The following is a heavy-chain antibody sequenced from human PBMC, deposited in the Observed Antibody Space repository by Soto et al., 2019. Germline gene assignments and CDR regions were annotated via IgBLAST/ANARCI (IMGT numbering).Heavy chain of an antibody. CDR1: GGTFSSYT. V-gene: IGHV1-46*03. J-gene: IGHJ4*02. D-gene: IGHD2-15*01. CDR3: ARVYCSGGSCYSIDY. Sequence: ASVKVSCKASGGTFSSYTISWVRQAPGQGLEWMGIINPSGSTSYAQKFQGRVTMTRDTSTSTVYMELSSLRSEDTAVYYRARVYCSGGSCYSIDYWGQGTLVTVSS. CDR2: INPSGST.